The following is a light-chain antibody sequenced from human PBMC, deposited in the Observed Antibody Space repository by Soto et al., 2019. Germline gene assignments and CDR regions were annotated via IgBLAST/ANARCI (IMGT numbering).Light chain of an antibody. CDR3: QHYNSYSEA. J-gene: IGKJ1*01. V-gene: IGKV1-5*03. CDR1: QSISSG. Sequence: DIQMTQSPSTLSASAGDRVTITCRASQSISSGLTWYQQKPGKAPKLLINKASSSESGVPSWFSGSGSGKEFTLTSNSLQSDDFATYYCQHYNSYSEAFGQGTKV. CDR2: KAS.